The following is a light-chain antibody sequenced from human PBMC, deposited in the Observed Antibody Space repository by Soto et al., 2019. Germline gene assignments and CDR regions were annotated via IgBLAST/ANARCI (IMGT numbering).Light chain of an antibody. CDR3: CSYAGYV. Sequence: QSVLTQPASVSGSPGQSITISRTGTSSDVGSYNLVSWYQQHPGKAPKLMIYEGSKRPSGVSNRFSGSKSGNTASLTISGLQAEDEADYYCCSYAGYVFGTGTKVTVL. V-gene: IGLV2-23*01. CDR1: SSDVGSYNL. J-gene: IGLJ1*01. CDR2: EGS.